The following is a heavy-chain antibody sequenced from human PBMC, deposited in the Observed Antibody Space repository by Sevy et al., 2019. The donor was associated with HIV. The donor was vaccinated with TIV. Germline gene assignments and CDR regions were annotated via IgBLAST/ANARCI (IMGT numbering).Heavy chain of an antibody. Sequence: GGSLRLSCAASGFAFYDYNMSWIRQAPGKGLEWVATLSFGCGKINYAGSVKGRFTISRDNSKNSFYLQMDNLRVEDTALYYCAREGCTRPHDYWGQGTRVTVSS. V-gene: IGHV3-23*01. CDR3: AREGCTRPHDY. D-gene: IGHD2-8*01. CDR2: LSFGCGKI. CDR1: GFAFYDYN. J-gene: IGHJ4*02.